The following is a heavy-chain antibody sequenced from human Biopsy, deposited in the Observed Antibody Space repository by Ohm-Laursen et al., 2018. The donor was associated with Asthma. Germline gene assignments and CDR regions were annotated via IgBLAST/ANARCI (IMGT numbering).Heavy chain of an antibody. CDR2: INPNSGAT. CDR1: GYTFTSYY. Sequence: GASVKVSCKPSGYTFTSYYIHWMRQAPGQGLEWMGRINPNSGATNYAQKFQGRVTMTRDTSISTAYMEVSRLRSDDTAVYYCARGQKSAGDRWFDPWGQGTLVTVSS. V-gene: IGHV1-2*06. J-gene: IGHJ5*02. D-gene: IGHD6-13*01. CDR3: ARGQKSAGDRWFDP.